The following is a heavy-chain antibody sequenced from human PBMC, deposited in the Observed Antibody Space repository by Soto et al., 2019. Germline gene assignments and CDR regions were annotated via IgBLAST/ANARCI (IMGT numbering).Heavy chain of an antibody. CDR1: GGSISSYY. V-gene: IGHV4-59*01. J-gene: IGHJ4*02. CDR3: ARGSPNHSSSIFGASWLFDY. Sequence: SETLSLTCTVSGGSISSYYWSWIRQPPGKGLEWIGYIYYSGSTNYNPSLKSRVTILVDTSKNQFSLKLSSVTAADTAVYYCARGSPNHSSSIFGASWLFDYWGQGTLVTVSS. CDR2: IYYSGST. D-gene: IGHD6-13*01.